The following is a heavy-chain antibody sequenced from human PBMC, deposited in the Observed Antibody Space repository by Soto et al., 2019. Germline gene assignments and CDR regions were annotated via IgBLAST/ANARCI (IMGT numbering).Heavy chain of an antibody. CDR2: IHLPDSDT. V-gene: IGHV5-51*01. D-gene: IGHD2-15*01. CDR3: ATTGGPGYFYMDV. J-gene: IGHJ6*03. Sequence: GESLKISCKVSGYSFTGSWIAWVRQMPGKGPECMGVIHLPDSDTRYRPSFQGQVTITADMSISTVYLQWSSLKASDTAMYYCATTGGPGYFYMDVWGKGTTVTVSS. CDR1: GYSFTGSW.